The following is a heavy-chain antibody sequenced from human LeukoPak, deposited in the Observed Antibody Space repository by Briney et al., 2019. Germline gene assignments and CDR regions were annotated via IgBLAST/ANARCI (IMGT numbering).Heavy chain of an antibody. Sequence: SVKVSCKASGGTFTDYGISWVRQAPGQGLEWMGRTIPILGTSNYAQKFQGRVTITADRSTSTSYMELSSLRSEDTAVYYCARDGWMDVWGQGTTVTVSS. D-gene: IGHD2-15*01. CDR3: ARDGWMDV. V-gene: IGHV1-69*04. CDR1: GGTFTDYG. J-gene: IGHJ6*02. CDR2: TIPILGTS.